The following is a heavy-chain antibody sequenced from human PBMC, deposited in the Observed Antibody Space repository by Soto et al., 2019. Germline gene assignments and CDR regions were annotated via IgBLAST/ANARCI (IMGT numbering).Heavy chain of an antibody. CDR2: IKQDGSEE. Sequence: EVQLVESGGGLVQPGGSLRLSCVDSGFTFSSYWMSWVRQAPVKGLEWVGNIKQDGSEENYVDSVKGRFTISRDNAKNSSYMQMNSLRAEDTAVYYWSRIASSGRGWDVWGQGTTGVVSS. CDR1: GFTFSSYW. D-gene: IGHD3-10*01. CDR3: SRIASSGRGWDV. V-gene: IGHV3-7*01. J-gene: IGHJ6*02.